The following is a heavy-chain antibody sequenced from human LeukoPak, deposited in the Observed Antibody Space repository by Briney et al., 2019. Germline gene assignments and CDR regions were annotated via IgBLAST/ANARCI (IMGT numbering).Heavy chain of an antibody. CDR3: ARTVVPAVEGAFDI. V-gene: IGHV4-4*07. Sequence: PSETLSLTCTVSGGSISGYRWSWIRQPAGAGLEWIGRIYTSGTTDYNPSLRSRVTMSVQTSQNQFSLEVTSVTAADTAVYYCARTVVPAVEGAFDIWGQGTMVTVSS. CDR2: IYTSGTT. CDR1: GGSISGYR. D-gene: IGHD2-21*01. J-gene: IGHJ3*02.